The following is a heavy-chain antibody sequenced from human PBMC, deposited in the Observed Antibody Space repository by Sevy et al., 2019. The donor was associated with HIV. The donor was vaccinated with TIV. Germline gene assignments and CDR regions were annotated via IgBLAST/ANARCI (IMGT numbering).Heavy chain of an antibody. CDR1: GYSFTSYW. CDR2: IYPGDSDT. Sequence: GESLKISCKGSGYSFTSYWIGWVRQMPGKGLEWMGIIYPGDSDTRYSPSFQGQVTISADKSISTAYLQWSSLKASDTAMYYCARHLTSSSETTGAFDIWGQGTMVTISS. J-gene: IGHJ3*02. D-gene: IGHD6-6*01. CDR3: ARHLTSSSETTGAFDI. V-gene: IGHV5-51*01.